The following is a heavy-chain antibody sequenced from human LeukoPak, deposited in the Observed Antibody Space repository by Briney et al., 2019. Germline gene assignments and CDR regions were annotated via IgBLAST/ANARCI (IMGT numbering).Heavy chain of an antibody. CDR2: INPNSGGT. CDR3: ARDPRYCSSTSCSNFDY. Sequence: ASVKVSCKASGYTFTGYYIHWVRQAPGQGLEWMGWINPNSGGTNYAQKFQGWVTMTRDTSVSTVYMEFNRLRSDDVAVYYCARDPRYCSSTSCSNFDYWGQGTLVTVSS. D-gene: IGHD2-2*01. J-gene: IGHJ4*02. CDR1: GYTFTGYY. V-gene: IGHV1-2*04.